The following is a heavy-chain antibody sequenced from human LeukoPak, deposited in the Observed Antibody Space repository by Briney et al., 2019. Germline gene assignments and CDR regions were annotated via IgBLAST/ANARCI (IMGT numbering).Heavy chain of an antibody. J-gene: IGHJ1*01. Sequence: ASVKVSCKASGYTFTSYYMHWVRQAPGQGLEWMGIINPSGGSTSYAQKFQGRVTMTRDTSTSTVYMELSNLRSEDTAVYYCARTNKGIFGVVTARRGYFQHWGQGTLVTVSS. D-gene: IGHD3-3*01. CDR3: ARTNKGIFGVVTARRGYFQH. V-gene: IGHV1-46*01. CDR1: GYTFTSYY. CDR2: INPSGGST.